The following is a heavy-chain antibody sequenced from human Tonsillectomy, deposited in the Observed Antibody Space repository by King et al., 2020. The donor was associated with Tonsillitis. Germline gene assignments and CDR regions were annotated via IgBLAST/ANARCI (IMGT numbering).Heavy chain of an antibody. Sequence: VQLVESGGGLVKPGGSLRLTCAASGFTFSDYYMSWIRQAPGKGLEWVSYISSNSGYANYADSVKGRFTISRDNAKNSLYLQMNSLRAEDTAVYFCARENVYSSRWYRYFDYWGQGTLVTVSS. CDR2: ISSNSGYA. J-gene: IGHJ4*02. V-gene: IGHV3-11*05. CDR1: GFTFSDYY. CDR3: ARENVYSSRWYRYFDY. D-gene: IGHD6-13*01.